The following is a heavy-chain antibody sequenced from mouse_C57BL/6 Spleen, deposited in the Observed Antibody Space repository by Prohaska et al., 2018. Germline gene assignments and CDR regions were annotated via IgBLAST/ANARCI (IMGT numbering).Heavy chain of an antibody. J-gene: IGHJ1*03. CDR1: GFTFSDYG. V-gene: IGHV5-17*01. CDR2: ISSGSSTI. Sequence: EVQLVESGGGLVKPGGSLKLSCAASGFTFSDYGMHWVRQAPEKGLEWVAYISSGSSTIYYADTVKGRFTISRDNAKNTLFLQMTSPRSEDTAMYYCARGAYYGSSYRYFDVWGTGTTVTVSS. D-gene: IGHD1-1*01. CDR3: ARGAYYGSSYRYFDV.